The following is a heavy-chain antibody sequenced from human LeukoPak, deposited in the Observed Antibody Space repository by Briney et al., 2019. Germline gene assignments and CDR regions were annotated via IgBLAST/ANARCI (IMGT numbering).Heavy chain of an antibody. CDR1: GFTFSTYA. CDR3: AAPRSGYDDYEPFDY. V-gene: IGHV3-23*01. Sequence: GGSLRLSCSASGFTFSTYAMTWVRQAPRKGLEWVSGISGSGGSTYYADSVKGRFTISRDNSKNTLYLQMNSLRGEDTAVYYCAAPRSGYDDYEPFDYWGQGALVTVSS. CDR2: ISGSGGST. J-gene: IGHJ4*02. D-gene: IGHD5-12*01.